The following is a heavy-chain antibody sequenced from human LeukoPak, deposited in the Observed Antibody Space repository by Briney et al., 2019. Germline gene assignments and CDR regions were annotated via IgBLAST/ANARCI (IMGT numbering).Heavy chain of an antibody. D-gene: IGHD4-17*01. J-gene: IGHJ4*02. CDR2: IYTSGRN. V-gene: IGHV4-61*09. CDR3: ARESGSVTSEVDFDY. Sequence: SETLSLTCTVSGGSISSGSYSWSWIRQPAGQGLEWIGHIYTSGRNNYNPSLKSRVTMSIDTSKNHFSLRLSSVTAADTAVYYCARESGSVTSEVDFDYWGQGTLVTVSS. CDR1: GGSISSGSYS.